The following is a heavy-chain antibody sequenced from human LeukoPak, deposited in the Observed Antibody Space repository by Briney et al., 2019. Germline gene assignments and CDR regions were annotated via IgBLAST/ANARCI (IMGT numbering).Heavy chain of an antibody. CDR2: VNPHSGTT. J-gene: IGHJ3*02. CDR1: GYPFIDYY. CDR3: ARIGGYYDSGVYDSHGFDK. V-gene: IGHV1-2*02. D-gene: IGHD3-22*01. Sequence: ASVKVSCKTSGYPFIDYYLHWLRQAPGQRLECMGWVNPHSGTTTYAQHFQGRVTMTRDTSTNTVHMELTSLRPDDTALYFCARIGGYYDSGVYDSHGFDKWGQGTMVIVSS.